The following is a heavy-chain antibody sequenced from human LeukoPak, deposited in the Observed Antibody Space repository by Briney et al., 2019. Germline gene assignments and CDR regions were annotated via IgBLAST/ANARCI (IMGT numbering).Heavy chain of an antibody. D-gene: IGHD5-24*01. V-gene: IGHV3-23*01. J-gene: IGHJ4*02. CDR1: GFTFSSYA. CDR2: ISVSVGNT. Sequence: GGSLRLSCAASGFTFSSYAMSWVRQAPGKGLEWVSAISVSVGNTYYADSVKGRFTLSRDNSKNTLYLQMNSLRAEDTAVYYCAKDPRRDRYNYYFDSWGQGTLVTVSS. CDR3: AKDPRRDRYNYYFDS.